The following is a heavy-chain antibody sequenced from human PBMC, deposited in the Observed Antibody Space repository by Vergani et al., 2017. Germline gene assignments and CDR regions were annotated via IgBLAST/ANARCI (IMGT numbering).Heavy chain of an antibody. D-gene: IGHD4-17*01. V-gene: IGHV1-18*01. CDR3: ARGRPYGGWFDP. CDR1: SHTFQTYG. Sequence: QVQLVQSGAELKKPGASVSVSCKGSSHTFQTYGISWVRQAPGKGLEWMAWIRPYTGHTIYAQKFQDRVTMTADTSTNTAYVDLSSLRSDDTAVYYCARGRPYGGWFDPWGQGTLVTVSS. CDR2: IRPYTGHT. J-gene: IGHJ5*02.